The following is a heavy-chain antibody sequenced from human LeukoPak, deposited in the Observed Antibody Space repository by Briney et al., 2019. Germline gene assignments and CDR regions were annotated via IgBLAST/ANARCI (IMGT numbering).Heavy chain of an antibody. CDR3: ATDFYDST. CDR1: GFTFTNTW. V-gene: IGHV3-15*07. CDR2: IRSNSDGGTI. Sequence: PGGSLRLSCATSGFTFTNTWMNWVRQAPGKGLEWVGRIRSNSDGGTIDYAAPVKGRFTLSRDDSKNTLYLQMNSLQTEDTAVYYCATDFYDSTWGQGTLVTVSS. J-gene: IGHJ5*02. D-gene: IGHD3-22*01.